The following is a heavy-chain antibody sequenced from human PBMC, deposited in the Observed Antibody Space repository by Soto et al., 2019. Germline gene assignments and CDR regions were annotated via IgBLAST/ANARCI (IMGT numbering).Heavy chain of an antibody. CDR1: GFTFSSYA. J-gene: IGHJ4*02. CDR3: ARGSGET. Sequence: QVQLVESGGGVVQPGRSLRLSCAASGFTFSSYAMHWVRQAPGKGLEWVAVISYDGSNRYYADSVKGRFTISRDNSKNTLYLQMNSLRAEDTAVYYCARGSGETWSQGTLVTVS. CDR2: ISYDGSNR. D-gene: IGHD3-16*01. V-gene: IGHV3-30-3*01.